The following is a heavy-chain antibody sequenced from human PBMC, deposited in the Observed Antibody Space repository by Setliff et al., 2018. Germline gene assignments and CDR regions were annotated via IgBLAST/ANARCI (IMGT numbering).Heavy chain of an antibody. CDR2: ISYDGSNK. D-gene: IGHD3-3*01. V-gene: IGHV3-30*18. Sequence: GGSLRLSCAASGFTFSSYGMHWARQAPGKGLEWVAVISYDGSNKYYADSVKGRFTISRDNSKNTLYLQMNSLRAEDTAVYYCAKGFGGRGYDYYYMDVWGKGTTVTVSS. CDR1: GFTFSSYG. J-gene: IGHJ6*03. CDR3: AKGFGGRGYDYYYMDV.